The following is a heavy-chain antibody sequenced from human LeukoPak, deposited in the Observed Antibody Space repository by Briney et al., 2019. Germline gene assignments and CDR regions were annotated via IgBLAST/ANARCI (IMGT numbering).Heavy chain of an antibody. CDR1: GGSMNGDY. CDR3: ARQAAKKWDLPGSFDS. Sequence: SETLSLTCSVSGGSMNGDYWSWIRQSPGKGLEWIGRLFGNGGTNYSPSFQRRATMSVDTSTRRLSLRLNSVTAADTAVYYCARQAAKKWDLPGSFDSWGQGILVTVSS. D-gene: IGHD1-26*01. CDR2: LFGNGGT. V-gene: IGHV4-59*08. J-gene: IGHJ4*02.